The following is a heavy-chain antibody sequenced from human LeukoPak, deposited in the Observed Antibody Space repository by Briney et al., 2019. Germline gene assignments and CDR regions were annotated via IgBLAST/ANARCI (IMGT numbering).Heavy chain of an antibody. CDR3: AKETNVWLRGSGSGHFDY. V-gene: IGHV3-23*01. D-gene: IGHD3-10*01. CDR1: GFTFGSYV. CDR2: ISGSGGST. Sequence: GGSLRLSCAASGFTFGSYVMSWVRQAPGKGLEWVSAISGSGGSTYYADSVKGRFTISRDNSKNTLYLQMNSLRAEDTAVYYCAKETNVWLRGSGSGHFDYWGQGTLVTVSS. J-gene: IGHJ4*02.